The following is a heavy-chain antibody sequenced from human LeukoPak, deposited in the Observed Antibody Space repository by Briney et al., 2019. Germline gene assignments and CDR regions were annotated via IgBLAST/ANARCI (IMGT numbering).Heavy chain of an antibody. CDR3: ARASSRLMGGAFDI. CDR1: GFTFSDYY. J-gene: IGHJ3*02. D-gene: IGHD3-16*01. Sequence: GGSLRLSCAASGFTFSDYYMSWFRQAPGKGLEWVSYISSSGSTIYYADSVKGRFTISRDNAKNSLYLQMNSLRAEDTAVYYCARASSRLMGGAFDIWGQGTMVTVSS. V-gene: IGHV3-11*04. CDR2: ISSSGSTI.